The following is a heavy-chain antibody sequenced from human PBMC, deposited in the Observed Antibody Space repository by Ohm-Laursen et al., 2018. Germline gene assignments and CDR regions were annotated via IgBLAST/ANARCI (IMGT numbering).Heavy chain of an antibody. CDR3: AKTWLFRGYDYYFDY. CDR1: GFTFSSYD. CDR2: ISYDGSNK. Sequence: SLRLSCAASGFTFSSYDMHWVRQAPGKGLEWVAVISYDGSNKYYADSVKGRFTISRDNSKNTLYLQMNSLRAEDTAVYYCAKTWLFRGYDYYFDYWGQGTLVTVSS. V-gene: IGHV3-30*18. J-gene: IGHJ4*02. D-gene: IGHD5-12*01.